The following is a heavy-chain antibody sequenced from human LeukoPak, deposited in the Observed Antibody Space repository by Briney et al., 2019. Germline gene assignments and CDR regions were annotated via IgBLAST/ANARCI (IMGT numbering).Heavy chain of an antibody. CDR1: GGSITGYY. Sequence: PSETLSLTCTVSGGSITGYYWNWIRQPAGQGLEWLGRVYSSGVGNYNPSLTSRVPISVDMSKNQFSLTLTYLTAAATPVYHCAREEFLHEIDTSGYFVYWGQGTLVTASS. D-gene: IGHD3-22*01. V-gene: IGHV4-4*07. CDR3: AREEFLHEIDTSGYFVY. J-gene: IGHJ4*02. CDR2: VYSSGVG.